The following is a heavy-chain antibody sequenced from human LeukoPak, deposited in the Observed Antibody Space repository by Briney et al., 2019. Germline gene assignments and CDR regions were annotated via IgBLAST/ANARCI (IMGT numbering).Heavy chain of an antibody. CDR2: IYYIGST. CDR1: GGSISNYY. CDR3: AGRRDGYNWLDY. J-gene: IGHJ4*02. D-gene: IGHD5-24*01. V-gene: IGHV4-59*01. Sequence: SETLSLTCTVSGGSISNYYWSWIRQPPGKELEWIGYIYYIGSTNYNPSLKRRVTISVDTSKNQFSLKLSSVTAADTAVYYCAGRRDGYNWLDYWGQGTLVTVSS.